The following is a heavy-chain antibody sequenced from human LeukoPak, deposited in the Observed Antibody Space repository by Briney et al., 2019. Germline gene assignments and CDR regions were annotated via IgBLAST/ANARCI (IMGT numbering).Heavy chain of an antibody. V-gene: IGHV4-31*03. CDR2: IYYSGST. CDR3: ARDFTFSSPTGYFDY. Sequence: PSETLSLTCTVSGGSISSGGYHWSWIRQHPGKGLEWIGYIYYSGSTYYNPSLKSRVTISVDTSKNQFSLKLSSVTAADTAVYYCARDFTFSSPTGYFDYWGQGTLVTVSS. D-gene: IGHD6-13*01. J-gene: IGHJ4*02. CDR1: GGSISSGGYH.